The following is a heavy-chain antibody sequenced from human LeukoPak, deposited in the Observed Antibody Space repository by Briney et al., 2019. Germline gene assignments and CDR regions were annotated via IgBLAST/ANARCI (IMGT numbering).Heavy chain of an antibody. CDR3: ARVPGKEYYFDY. V-gene: IGHV4-59*08. J-gene: IGHJ4*02. Sequence: SETLSLTCTVSGGSISSYYWSWIRQPPGKGLEWIGYIYYSGSTNYNPSLKSRVTISVDTSKNQFSLKLSSVTAADTAVYYCARVPGKEYYFDYWGQGTLVTVSS. CDR1: GGSISSYY. CDR2: IYYSGST.